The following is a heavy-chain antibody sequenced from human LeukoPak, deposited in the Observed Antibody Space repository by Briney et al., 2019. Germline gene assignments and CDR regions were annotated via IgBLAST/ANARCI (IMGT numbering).Heavy chain of an antibody. J-gene: IGHJ4*02. CDR1: GASISSYY. Sequence: GSLRLSCAASGASISSYYWSWIRQTPGKGLEWIGYISYTGSTDYNPSFKSRVTVSADSSKNDFSLKLTSVTAADTAVYYCAKYGVGSTYFDYWGQGILVTVSS. V-gene: IGHV4-59*01. CDR3: AKYGVGSTYFDY. CDR2: ISYTGST. D-gene: IGHD2-8*01.